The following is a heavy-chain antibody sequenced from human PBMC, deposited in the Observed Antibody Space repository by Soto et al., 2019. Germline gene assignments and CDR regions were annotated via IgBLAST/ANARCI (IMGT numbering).Heavy chain of an antibody. D-gene: IGHD3-3*01. Sequence: QVQLVQSGAEVKKPGSSVKVSCKASGGTFSSYAISWVRQAPGQGLEWMGGIIPIFGTANYAQKFQGRVTITADEDTSTAYIELSSLRSEDTAVYYCARLPVRFLHYYYGMDVWGQGTTVNVSS. J-gene: IGHJ6*02. CDR3: ARLPVRFLHYYYGMDV. CDR2: IIPIFGTA. CDR1: GGTFSSYA. V-gene: IGHV1-69*12.